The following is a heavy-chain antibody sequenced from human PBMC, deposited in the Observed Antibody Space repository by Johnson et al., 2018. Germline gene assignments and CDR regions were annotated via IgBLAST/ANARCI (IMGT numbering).Heavy chain of an antibody. D-gene: IGHD6-6*01. J-gene: IGHJ6*03. V-gene: IGHV4-59*01. CDR1: GGSISSYY. CDR2: IYYSGST. CDR3: ARGQSRPRASSTYYYMDV. Sequence: QVQLQESGPGLVKPSETLSLTCTVSGGSISSYYWSWIRQPPGKGLEGMGYIYYSGSTNYNPSLKSRVTISVDTSKNQFSLKLSTGTAADTAVYYCARGQSRPRASSTYYYMDVWGKGTTVTVSS.